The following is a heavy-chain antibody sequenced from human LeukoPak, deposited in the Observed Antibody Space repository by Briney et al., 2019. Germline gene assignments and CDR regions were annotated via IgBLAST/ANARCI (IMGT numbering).Heavy chain of an antibody. CDR3: AKDPLWGVTTIFDY. D-gene: IGHD5-12*01. J-gene: IGHJ4*02. V-gene: IGHV3-23*01. CDR1: GFTFSSYA. Sequence: GGSLRLSCAASGFTFSSYAMSWVRQAPGKGLEWVSAISGSGGSTYYADSVKGRFTIPRDNSKNTLYLQMNSLRAEDTAVYYCAKDPLWGVTTIFDYWGQGTLVTVSS. CDR2: ISGSGGST.